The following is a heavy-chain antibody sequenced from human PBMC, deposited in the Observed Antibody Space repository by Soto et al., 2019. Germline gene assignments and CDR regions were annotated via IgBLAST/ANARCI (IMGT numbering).Heavy chain of an antibody. Sequence: VQLVESGGGVVQPGRSLRLSCAASGFTFSDYAMHWVRQAPGKGLEWVAVVSHDGRNTHYADSVKGRFTISRDSSKNTVSLEMTSLSAEDTAVYYFAKGGLQWLVTSDFNYWGQGALVTVSS. D-gene: IGHD6-19*01. CDR1: GFTFSDYA. CDR3: AKGGLQWLVTSDFNY. J-gene: IGHJ4*02. V-gene: IGHV3-30*18. CDR2: VSHDGRNT.